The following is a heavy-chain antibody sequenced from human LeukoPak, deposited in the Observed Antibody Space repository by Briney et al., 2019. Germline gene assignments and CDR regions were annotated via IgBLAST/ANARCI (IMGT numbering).Heavy chain of an antibody. J-gene: IGHJ4*02. CDR2: ISGSGGST. D-gene: IGHD3-3*01. CDR3: AKDLGGDTIFGVVINFFDY. Sequence: GGSLRLSCAASGFTFSSYAMSWVRQAPGKGLEWVSAISGSGGSTYYADSVKGRFTISRDNSKNTLYLQMNSLRAEDTAVYYCAKDLGGDTIFGVVINFFDYWGQRTLVTVSS. V-gene: IGHV3-23*01. CDR1: GFTFSSYA.